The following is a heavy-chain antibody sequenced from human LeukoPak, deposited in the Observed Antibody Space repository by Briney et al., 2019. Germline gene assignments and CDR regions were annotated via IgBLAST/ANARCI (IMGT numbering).Heavy chain of an antibody. J-gene: IGHJ4*02. CDR2: IYYSGST. V-gene: IGHV4-39*01. CDR3: ARRYSGGGYFDY. Sequence: PSETLSLTCTVSGGSISSSSYYWGWIRQPPGKGLEWIGSIYYSGSTYYNPSLKSRVTISVDTSKNQFSLKLSSVTAADTAVYYCARRYSGGGYFDYWGQGTLVTVSS. D-gene: IGHD2-21*01. CDR1: GGSISSSSYY.